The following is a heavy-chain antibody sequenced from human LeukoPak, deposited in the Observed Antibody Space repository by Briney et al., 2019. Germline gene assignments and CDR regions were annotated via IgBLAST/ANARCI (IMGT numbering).Heavy chain of an antibody. CDR2: IYYSGST. V-gene: IGHV4-59*06. Sequence: SETLSLTGTVSGGSISSYYWSWIRQHPGKGLEWIGYIYYSGSTYYNPSLKSRVTISVDSSKNQFSLKLSSVTAADAAVYYCATGKYYYDSSGYFTQDNAFDIWGQGTMVTVSS. J-gene: IGHJ3*02. CDR1: GGSISSYY. CDR3: ATGKYYYDSSGYFTQDNAFDI. D-gene: IGHD3-22*01.